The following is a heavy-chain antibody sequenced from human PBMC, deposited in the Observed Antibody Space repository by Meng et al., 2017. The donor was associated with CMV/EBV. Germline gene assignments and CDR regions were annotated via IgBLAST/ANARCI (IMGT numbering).Heavy chain of an antibody. V-gene: IGHV3-20*04. J-gene: IGHJ6*02. Sequence: GESLKISCAASGFTFDDCGMSWVRQAPGKGLEWVSGINWNGGSTGYADSVKGRFTISRDNAKNSLYLQMNSLRAEDTALYYCARDLPYVLDGMDVWGQGTTVTVSS. CDR1: GFTFDDCG. CDR3: ARDLPYVLDGMDV. D-gene: IGHD2-8*02. CDR2: INWNGGST.